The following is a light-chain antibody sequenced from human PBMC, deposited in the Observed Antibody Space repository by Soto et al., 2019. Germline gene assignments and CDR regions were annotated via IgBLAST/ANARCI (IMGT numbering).Light chain of an antibody. CDR2: DVN. V-gene: IGLV2-11*01. Sequence: QSALTQPRSVSGSPGQSVTISCTGTSSDVGGYNYVSWYQQHPGKAPKLMIYDVNTWPSGVPDRFSGSKSGNTASLTISGLQAEDEADYHCCSYAGSHTPWVFGGGTKLTVL. J-gene: IGLJ3*02. CDR3: CSYAGSHTPWV. CDR1: SSDVGGYNY.